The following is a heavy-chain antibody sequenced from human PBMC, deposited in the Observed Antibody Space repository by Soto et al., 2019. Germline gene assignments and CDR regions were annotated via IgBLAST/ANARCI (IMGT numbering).Heavy chain of an antibody. V-gene: IGHV4-59*01. Sequence: QVQLQESGPGLVKPSETLSLTCTVSGGSISSYYWSWIRQPPGKGLEWIGFIFYSGSTSYNPSLKSRVTISIDTSEYQLSLKLNSVTAADTAVYYCASMIGDPVLSCDSWGQGTLVAVSS. J-gene: IGHJ5*01. D-gene: IGHD3-10*02. CDR2: IFYSGST. CDR3: ASMIGDPVLSCDS. CDR1: GGSISSYY.